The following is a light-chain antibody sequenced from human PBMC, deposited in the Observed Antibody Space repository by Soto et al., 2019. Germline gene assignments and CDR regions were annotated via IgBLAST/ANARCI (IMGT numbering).Light chain of an antibody. V-gene: IGLV2-14*03. J-gene: IGLJ3*02. Sequence: QSALTQPASMSGSPGQSITISCTGTNGDVGFYAFVSWYQQHPGKVPRLIIYGVTKRPSGVSHRFSGSNSGNTASLTISGLQVEDEADYSGASYTGSSTYVFGGGTKVTVL. CDR2: GVT. CDR1: NGDVGFYAF. CDR3: ASYTGSSTYV.